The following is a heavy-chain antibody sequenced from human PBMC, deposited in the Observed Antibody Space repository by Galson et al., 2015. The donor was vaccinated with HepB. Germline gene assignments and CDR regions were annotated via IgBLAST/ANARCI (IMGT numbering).Heavy chain of an antibody. V-gene: IGHV5-51*01. J-gene: IGHJ5*02. CDR1: GYSFSMFW. CDR2: IYPRTSET. CDR3: ARMDCSGGSCYSFDP. Sequence: QSGAEVKKPGESLKISCEGSGYSFSMFWIGWVRQMPGRGLEWMGAIYPRTSETRYSPSFEGQVTISADKSISTAYLQWSSLKASDTAMYYCARMDCSGGSCYSFDPWGQGTLVTVSS. D-gene: IGHD2-15*01.